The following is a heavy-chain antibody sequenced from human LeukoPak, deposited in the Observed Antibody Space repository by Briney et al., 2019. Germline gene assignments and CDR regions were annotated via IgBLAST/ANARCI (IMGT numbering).Heavy chain of an antibody. CDR1: GGSISSYY. V-gene: IGHV4-59*01. J-gene: IGHJ3*02. CDR2: IYYSGST. D-gene: IGHD3-10*01. Sequence: KPSETLSLTCTVSGGSISSYYWSWIRQPPGKGLEWIGYIYYSGSTNYNPSLKSRVTISVDTSKNQFSLKLSSVTAAETDVYYCARTMVRGDAFDIWGQGTMVTVSS. CDR3: ARTMVRGDAFDI.